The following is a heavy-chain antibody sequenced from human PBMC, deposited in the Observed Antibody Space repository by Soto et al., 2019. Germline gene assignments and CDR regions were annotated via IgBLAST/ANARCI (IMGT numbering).Heavy chain of an antibody. CDR1: GFTFSSYA. D-gene: IGHD5-18*01. J-gene: IGHJ3*02. Sequence: TGGSLRLSCAAPGFTFSSYAMHWVRQAPGKGLEWVAVISYDGSNKYYADSVKGRFTISRDNSKNTLYLQMNSLRAEDTAVYYCARERMDADTDAFDIWGQGTMVTVSS. V-gene: IGHV3-30-3*01. CDR3: ARERMDADTDAFDI. CDR2: ISYDGSNK.